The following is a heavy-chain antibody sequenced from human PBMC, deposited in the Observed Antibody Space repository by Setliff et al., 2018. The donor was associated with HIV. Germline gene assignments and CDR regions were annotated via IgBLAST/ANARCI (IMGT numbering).Heavy chain of an antibody. CDR3: ARGDGTKYHYYYYMDV. D-gene: IGHD1-7*01. Sequence: GGSLRLSCAASGFTFSNSWMTWVRQAPGKGLEWVANIKKDGSDKFYVDSVKGRFAISRDNAKNSLYLQMNSLRAEDTAVYYCARGDGTKYHYYYYMDVWGKGTTVTVSS. J-gene: IGHJ6*03. CDR2: IKKDGSDK. CDR1: GFTFSNSW. V-gene: IGHV3-7*03.